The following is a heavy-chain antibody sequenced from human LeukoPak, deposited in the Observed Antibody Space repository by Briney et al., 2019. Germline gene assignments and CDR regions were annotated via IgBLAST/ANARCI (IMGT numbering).Heavy chain of an antibody. D-gene: IGHD6-13*01. J-gene: IGHJ4*02. CDR1: GGSISSGGYY. Sequence: SETLSLTCTVSGGSISSGGYYWSWIRQHPGKGLEWIGYIYYSGSTYYNPSLKSRVTISVDTSKNQFSLKLSSVTAADTDVYYCAREYSSTIHRFGYFDYWGQGTLVTVSS. CDR3: AREYSSTIHRFGYFDY. CDR2: IYYSGST. V-gene: IGHV4-31*03.